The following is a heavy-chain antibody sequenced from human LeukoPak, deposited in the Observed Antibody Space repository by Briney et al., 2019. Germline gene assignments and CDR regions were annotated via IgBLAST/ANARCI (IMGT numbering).Heavy chain of an antibody. CDR3: ARGFSWSKYPFDY. D-gene: IGHD2-2*01. V-gene: IGHV1-8*03. Sequence: ASVKVSCKASGYTFTSYDINWVRQATGQGLEWMGWMNPNSGNTGYAQKFQGRVTITRNTSISTAYMELSSLRSEDTAVYYCARGFSWSKYPFDYWGQETLVTVSS. CDR2: MNPNSGNT. J-gene: IGHJ4*02. CDR1: GYTFTSYD.